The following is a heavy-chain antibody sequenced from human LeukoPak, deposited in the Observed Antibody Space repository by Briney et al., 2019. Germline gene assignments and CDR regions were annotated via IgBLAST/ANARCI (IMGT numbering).Heavy chain of an antibody. Sequence: GKSLRLSCAASGFTFSSYGMHWVRQAPGKGLEWVAVISYDGSNKYYADSVKGRFTISRDNSNNTLYLQMHTLRAEDTAVYYCARDGGFFDYWGQGTLVTVSS. CDR3: ARDGGFFDY. CDR2: ISYDGSNK. V-gene: IGHV3-30*03. J-gene: IGHJ4*02. D-gene: IGHD3-16*01. CDR1: GFTFSSYG.